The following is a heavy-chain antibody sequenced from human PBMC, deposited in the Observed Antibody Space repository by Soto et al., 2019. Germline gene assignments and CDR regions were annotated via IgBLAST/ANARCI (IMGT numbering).Heavy chain of an antibody. CDR3: ARDETRRYCSSTSCYFYYYGMDV. CDR2: TYYRSKWYN. Sequence: PSQTLSLTCAISGDSVSSNSAAWNWIRQSPSRGLEWLGRTYYRSKWYNDYAVSVKSRITINPDTSKNQFSLQLNSVTPEDTAVYYCARDETRRYCSSTSCYFYYYGMDVWGQGTTVTVSS. J-gene: IGHJ6*02. CDR1: GDSVSSNSAA. V-gene: IGHV6-1*01. D-gene: IGHD2-2*01.